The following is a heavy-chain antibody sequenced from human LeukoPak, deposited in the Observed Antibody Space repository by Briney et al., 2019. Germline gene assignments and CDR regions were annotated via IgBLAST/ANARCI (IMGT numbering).Heavy chain of an antibody. CDR1: EFTFSSYE. V-gene: IGHV3-48*03. D-gene: IGHD6-19*01. CDR3: ARASRSSGWLFTY. J-gene: IGHJ4*02. CDR2: ISTSGGTI. Sequence: PGGSLRLSCAASEFTFSSYEMNWVRQAPGKGLEWVSYISTSGGTIYYADSVKGRFTISRDNAKNLMYLQMNSLRAEDTAVYYCARASRSSGWLFTYWGQGTLVTVSS.